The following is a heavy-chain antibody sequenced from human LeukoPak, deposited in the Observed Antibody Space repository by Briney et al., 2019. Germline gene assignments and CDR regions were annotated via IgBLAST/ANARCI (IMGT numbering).Heavy chain of an antibody. V-gene: IGHV1-69*06. D-gene: IGHD2-15*01. J-gene: IGHJ4*02. Sequence: SVKVSCKASGGTFSSYAISWVRQAPGQGLEWMGGIIPIFGTANYAQKFQGRVTMTEDTSTDTAYMELSSLRSEDTAVYYCATAVAEGSYFDYWGQGTLVTVSS. CDR3: ATAVAEGSYFDY. CDR2: IIPIFGTA. CDR1: GGTFSSYA.